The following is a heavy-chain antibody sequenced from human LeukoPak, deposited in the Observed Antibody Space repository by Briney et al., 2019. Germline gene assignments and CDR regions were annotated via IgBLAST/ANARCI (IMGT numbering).Heavy chain of an antibody. CDR1: GFTFSSYG. V-gene: IGHV3-30*18. D-gene: IGHD3-22*01. CDR2: ISYDGSNK. CDR3: AKEMSYDEYYYYYGMDV. J-gene: IGHJ6*02. Sequence: GGSLRLSCAASGFTFSSYGMHWVRQAPGKGLEWVAVISYDGSNKYYADSVKGRFTISRDNSKNTLYLQMNSLRAEDTAVYYYAKEMSYDEYYYYYGMDVWGQGTTVTVSS.